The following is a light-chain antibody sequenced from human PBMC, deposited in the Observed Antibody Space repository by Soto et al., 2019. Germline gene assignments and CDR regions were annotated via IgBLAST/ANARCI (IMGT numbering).Light chain of an antibody. CDR2: DTY. CDR3: EQYNNWPRT. CDR1: QSVRSK. J-gene: IGKJ1*01. Sequence: EIVLTQSPASLSVSPGERATLSCRASQSVRSKVAWYQQKPGQAPSLVIYDTYIRATGIPARFSGSGFGTEFTLTISRLQPEDFPVYYCEQYNNWPRTFGQGTKVDIK. V-gene: IGKV3-15*01.